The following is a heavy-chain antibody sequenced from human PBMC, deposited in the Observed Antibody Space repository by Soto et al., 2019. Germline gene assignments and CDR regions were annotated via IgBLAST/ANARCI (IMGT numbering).Heavy chain of an antibody. CDR1: GITFSNYG. J-gene: IGHJ4*02. CDR3: LSGYGYFDN. D-gene: IGHD3-3*01. Sequence: QVQLVESGGGVVQPGRSLRLSCAASGITFSNYGTHWVRQAPGKGLEWVAVIWYDGRDKYYADSVKGRFTISRDNSKNTLYLQMNSLTADDTDVYYCLSGYGYFDNWGQGTLVTVSS. CDR2: IWYDGRDK. V-gene: IGHV3-33*01.